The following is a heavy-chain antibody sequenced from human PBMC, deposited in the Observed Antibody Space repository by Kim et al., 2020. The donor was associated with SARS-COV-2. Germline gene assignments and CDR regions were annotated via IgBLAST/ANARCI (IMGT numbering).Heavy chain of an antibody. CDR3: AKDITDFWSGQRRPVNYYGMDV. V-gene: IGHV3-30*18. CDR1: GFIFRNYG. CDR2: ISNDGSNK. Sequence: GGSLRLSCAASGFIFRNYGMHWVRQAPGKGLEWVAVISNDGSNKYYADSMKGRFTISSDHSKSTLYLQMNSLRAEDTAVYYCAKDITDFWSGQRRPVNYYGMDVWGQGTTVTVSS. D-gene: IGHD3-3*01. J-gene: IGHJ6*02.